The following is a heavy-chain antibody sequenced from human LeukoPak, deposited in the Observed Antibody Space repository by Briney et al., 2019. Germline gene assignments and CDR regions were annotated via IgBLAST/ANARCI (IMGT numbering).Heavy chain of an antibody. D-gene: IGHD1-26*01. CDR1: GGAISSYC. CDR3: ARREGDAFDI. V-gene: IGHV4-59*01. CDR2: IYYSGST. J-gene: IGHJ3*02. Sequence: SGTLSLTCPGSGGAISSYCWSWIRQPPGKGLEWIGYIYYSGSTNYNPSLKSRVTISVDTSKNQFSLKLNSVTAADTAVYYCARREGDAFDIWGQGTMVTVSS.